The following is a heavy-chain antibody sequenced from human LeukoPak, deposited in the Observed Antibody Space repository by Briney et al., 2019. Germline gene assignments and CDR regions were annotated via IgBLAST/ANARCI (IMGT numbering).Heavy chain of an antibody. CDR2: IKSDGSST. CDR1: GFIFSDYW. D-gene: IGHD2-21*02. CDR3: ARDRLEAVTDDDYFDY. V-gene: IGHV3-74*01. Sequence: GGSLRLSCAASGFIFSDYWMHWVRQGPGKGLVWVSRIKSDGSSTSYAESVKGRFTISRDNAKNTVYVHMNSLRDEDTAVYYCARDRLEAVTDDDYFDYWGQGTLVTVSS. J-gene: IGHJ4*02.